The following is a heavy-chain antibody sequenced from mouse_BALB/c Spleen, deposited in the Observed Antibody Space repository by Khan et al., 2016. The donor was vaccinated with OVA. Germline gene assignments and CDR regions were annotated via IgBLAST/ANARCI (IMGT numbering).Heavy chain of an antibody. CDR2: TYPGTGST. J-gene: IGHJ4*01. Sequence: QVQLKESGAEVVRPGASVKLSCKTSGYIFTSYWIQWVKQRSGQGLEWIARTYPGTGSTYYNEKFKGKATLTADKSSSTAYMRLSSLKSEDSAVYFCARRAPDDAIDYWGQGTSVTVSS. D-gene: IGHD3-3*01. CDR3: ARRAPDDAIDY. V-gene: IGHV1S132*01. CDR1: GYIFTSYW.